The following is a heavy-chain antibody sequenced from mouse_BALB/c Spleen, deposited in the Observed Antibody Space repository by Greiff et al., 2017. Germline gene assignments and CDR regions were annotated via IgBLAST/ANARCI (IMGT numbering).Heavy chain of an antibody. CDR2: LLPGSGST. V-gene: IGHV1-9*01. CDR1: GYTFSSYW. D-gene: IGHD2-14*01. J-gene: IGHJ2*01. CDR3: ARGGGVRREIDY. Sequence: VQLQQSGAELMKPGASVKISCKATGYTFSSYWIEWVKQRPGHGLEWIGELLPGSGSTNYNEKFKGKATFTADTSSNTAYMQLSSLTSEDSAVYYCARGGGVRREIDYWGQGTTLTVSS.